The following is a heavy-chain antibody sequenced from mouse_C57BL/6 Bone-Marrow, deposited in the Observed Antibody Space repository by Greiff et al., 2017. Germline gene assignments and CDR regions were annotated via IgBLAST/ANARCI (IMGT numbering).Heavy chain of an antibody. CDR3: SRQVTTVLATKYFDV. D-gene: IGHD1-1*01. CDR2: LSGGGGNT. J-gene: IGHJ1*03. V-gene: IGHV5-9*01. CDR1: GFTFSSYT. Sequence: DVMLVESGGGLVTPGGSLKLSCAASGFTFSSYTMSWVRQTPEKRLQWVAALSGGGGNTYYPDSVKGRFTISRDNDKNILYLQMSSLRSEDTALYYCSRQVTTVLATKYFDVWGTGTPVTVSS.